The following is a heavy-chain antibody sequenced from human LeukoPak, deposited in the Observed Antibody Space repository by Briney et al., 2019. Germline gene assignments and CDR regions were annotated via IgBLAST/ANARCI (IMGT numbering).Heavy chain of an antibody. CDR2: IHHSGST. D-gene: IGHD6-13*01. V-gene: IGHV4-34*01. CDR1: GFTFSSYA. CDR3: SSHVSAAAGGR. J-gene: IGHJ4*02. Sequence: GSLRLSCAASGFTFSSYAMSWVRQPPGKGLEWIAEIHHSGSTKYNPSLQSRVTISMDTSKNQFSLKLNSMTAADTAVYYCSSHVSAAAGGRWGPGTLVTISS.